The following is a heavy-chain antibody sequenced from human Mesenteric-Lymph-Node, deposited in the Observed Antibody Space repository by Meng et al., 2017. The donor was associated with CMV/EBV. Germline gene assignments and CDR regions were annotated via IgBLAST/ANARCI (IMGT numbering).Heavy chain of an antibody. V-gene: IGHV4-34*01. J-gene: IGHJ5*01. CDR3: ARGPMIPSWAYNWFDS. Sequence: GGSFSDYSWSWIRQSPGKGLEWIGEIHPSGFSNLNPSLKSRVSMSLDTSKTQVFLRLNSVTAADTGVYYCARGPMIPSWAYNWFDSWGHGTLVTVSS. CDR2: IHPSGFS. D-gene: IGHD3-16*01. CDR1: GGSFSDYS.